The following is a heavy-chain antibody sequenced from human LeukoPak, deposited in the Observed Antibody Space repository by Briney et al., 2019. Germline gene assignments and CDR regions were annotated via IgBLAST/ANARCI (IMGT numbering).Heavy chain of an antibody. CDR1: GYTFTSYG. V-gene: IGHV1-18*01. Sequence: ASVKVSCKASGYTFTSYGISWVRQAPGQGLEWMGWISAYNGNTNYAQKLQGRVTMTTDTSTSTAYMELRSLRSDDTAVYYCARDPQKMVHYYYGMDVWGQGTTVTVSS. CDR3: ARDPQKMVHYYYGMDV. CDR2: ISAYNGNT. D-gene: IGHD5-24*01. J-gene: IGHJ6*02.